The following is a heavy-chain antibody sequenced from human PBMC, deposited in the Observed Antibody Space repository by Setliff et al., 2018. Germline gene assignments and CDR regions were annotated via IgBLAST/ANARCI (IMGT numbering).Heavy chain of an antibody. V-gene: IGHV3-7*05. Sequence: PGGSLRLSCVVSGFTFSSYWMSWFRQAPGKGREWLANIKRDGSEKYYVDSVKGRFTISRNNAKNSLYLQMSSLRAEDTGVYYCARDLGYHDYWGQGTLVTVSS. D-gene: IGHD3-16*02. J-gene: IGHJ4*02. CDR2: IKRDGSEK. CDR3: ARDLGYHDY. CDR1: GFTFSSYW.